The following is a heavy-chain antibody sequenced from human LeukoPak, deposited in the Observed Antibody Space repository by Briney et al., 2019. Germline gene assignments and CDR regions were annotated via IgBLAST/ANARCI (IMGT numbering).Heavy chain of an antibody. D-gene: IGHD2-2*01. CDR2: INHSGST. CDR3: ARGYCSSTSCPKVGPDY. CDR1: GGSFSGYY. J-gene: IGHJ4*02. Sequence: SETLSLTCAVYGGSFSGYYWSWIRQPPGKGLEWIGEINHSGSTNHNPSLKSRVTISVDTSKNQFSLKLSSVTAADTAVYYCARGYCSSTSCPKVGPDYWGQGTLVTVSS. V-gene: IGHV4-34*01.